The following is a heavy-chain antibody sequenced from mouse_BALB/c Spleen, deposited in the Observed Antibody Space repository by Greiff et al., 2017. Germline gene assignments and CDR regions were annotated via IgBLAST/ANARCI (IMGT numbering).Heavy chain of an antibody. CDR3: ARDTVVATRYAMDY. CDR2: IYPGNVNT. V-gene: IGHV1S56*01. J-gene: IGHJ4*01. CDR1: GYTFTSYY. D-gene: IGHD1-1*01. Sequence: VQLQQSGPELVKPGASVRISCKASGYTFTSYYIHWVKQRPGQGLEWIGWIYPGNVNTKYNEKFKGKATLTADKSSSTAYMQLSSLTSEDSAVYFCARDTVVATRYAMDYWGQGTSVTVSS.